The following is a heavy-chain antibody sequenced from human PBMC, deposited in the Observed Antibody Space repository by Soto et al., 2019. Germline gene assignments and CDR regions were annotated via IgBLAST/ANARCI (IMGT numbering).Heavy chain of an antibody. D-gene: IGHD6-13*01. CDR3: ARRGSSSPSYNFDF. CDR1: GYSVPNYW. CDR2: IYPGDSDT. V-gene: IGHV5-51*01. Sequence: GESLKISCTASGYSVPNYWIGWVRQVPGQGLEWMGIIYPGDSDTRYSPSFEGQVTISADKSSSTAYLQWSSLKDSDTAIYYCARRGSSSPSYNFDFWGQGTPVTVSS. J-gene: IGHJ4*02.